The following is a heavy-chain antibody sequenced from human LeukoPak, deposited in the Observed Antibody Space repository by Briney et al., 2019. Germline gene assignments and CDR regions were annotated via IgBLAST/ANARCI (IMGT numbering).Heavy chain of an antibody. Sequence: GGSLRLSCAVSGFTFSSYTMTWVRQAPGKGLEWVSSISSSSSYIYYGDSVKGRLTISRDNAKNSLYLQMNSLRVEDTAVYYCARGGDGYNSPFDYWGQGTPATVSS. V-gene: IGHV3-21*01. CDR2: ISSSSSYI. CDR1: GFTFSSYT. CDR3: ARGGDGYNSPFDY. D-gene: IGHD5-24*01. J-gene: IGHJ4*02.